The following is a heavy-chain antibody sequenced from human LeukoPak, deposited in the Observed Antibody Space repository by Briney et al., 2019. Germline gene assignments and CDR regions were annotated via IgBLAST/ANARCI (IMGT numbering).Heavy chain of an antibody. CDR1: AFTFTSYG. CDR2: TSAYYGNT. Sequence: ASVKVSCKSSAFTFTSYGITWVRQAPGQGLGWMCLTSAYYGNTNNAHTLPVRVTMTTATDTSTAYMELRSLRSDDTAVYYCARGGMMGATGVDYWGQGTLVTVSS. CDR3: ARGGMMGATGVDY. D-gene: IGHD1-26*01. V-gene: IGHV1-18*01. J-gene: IGHJ4*02.